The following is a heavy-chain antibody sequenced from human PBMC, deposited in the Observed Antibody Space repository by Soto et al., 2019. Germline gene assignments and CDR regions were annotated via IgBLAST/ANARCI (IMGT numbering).Heavy chain of an antibody. V-gene: IGHV3-11*01. Sequence: PGGSLRLSCAASGFTFSDYYMSRIRQAPGKGLEWVSYISRSGSVIYYADSVKGRFTVSRDDAQNSLYLQMDSLRAEDTAVYYCASDSFGVDLGYWGQGTLVTSPQ. D-gene: IGHD2-8*01. CDR1: GFTFSDYY. J-gene: IGHJ4*02. CDR2: ISRSGSVI. CDR3: ASDSFGVDLGY.